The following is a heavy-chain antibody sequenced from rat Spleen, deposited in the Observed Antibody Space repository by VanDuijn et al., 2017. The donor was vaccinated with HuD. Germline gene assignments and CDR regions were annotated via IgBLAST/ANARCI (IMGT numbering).Heavy chain of an antibody. CDR2: ISYDGSGT. D-gene: IGHD1-2*01. CDR1: GFTFSDCY. J-gene: IGHJ1*01. Sequence: EVQLVESDGGLVQPGRSLKLSCATSGFTFSDCYMAWVRQAPTKGLEWVATISYDGSGTYYRDSVKGRFTVSRNNAKTTLYLEMDSLRSEDTATYYCVRQVYLRDWYFDFWGPGTMVTVSS. CDR3: VRQVYLRDWYFDF. V-gene: IGHV5-29*01.